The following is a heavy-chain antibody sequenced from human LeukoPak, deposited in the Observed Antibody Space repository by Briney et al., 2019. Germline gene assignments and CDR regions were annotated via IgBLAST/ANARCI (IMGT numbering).Heavy chain of an antibody. CDR2: IWHDGSYK. J-gene: IGHJ4*02. D-gene: IGHD1-26*01. Sequence: GRSLRLSCAASGFTFSIYGMHLVRQAPGKGLEWVAVIWHDGSYKYYADSVKGRFTISRDNSKNTLYLEMNSLRAEDTAVYYCAKDGSRGRWELGDYWGQGTLVTVSS. CDR3: AKDGSRGRWELGDY. CDR1: GFTFSIYG. V-gene: IGHV3-33*06.